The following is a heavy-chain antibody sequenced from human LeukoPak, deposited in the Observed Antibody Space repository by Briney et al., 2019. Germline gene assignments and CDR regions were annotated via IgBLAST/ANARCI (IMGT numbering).Heavy chain of an antibody. CDR3: ARGVVGATLDY. CDR2: ISSSSTYI. CDR1: GFTFSSHS. Sequence: GGSLRLSCAASGFTFSSHSMNWVRQAPGKGLEWVSSISSSSTYIYYADSLKGRFTISRDNAKNSVSLQVNSLRAEDTAVYYCARGVVGATLDYLGQGTLVTVSS. J-gene: IGHJ4*02. D-gene: IGHD1-26*01. V-gene: IGHV3-21*01.